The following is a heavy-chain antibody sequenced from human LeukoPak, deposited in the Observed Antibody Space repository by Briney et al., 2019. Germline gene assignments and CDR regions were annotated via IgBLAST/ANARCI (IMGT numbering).Heavy chain of an antibody. D-gene: IGHD6-19*01. CDR3: ARGGGIAVVKRAFDI. V-gene: IGHV3-21*01. Sequence: PGGSLRLSCAASGFTFSSYSMNWVRQAPGKGLEWVSSISSSSSYIYYADSVKGRFTISRDNAKNSLYLQMNSLRAEDTAVYYCARGGGIAVVKRAFDIWGQGTMVTVSS. CDR1: GFTFSSYS. CDR2: ISSSSSYI. J-gene: IGHJ3*02.